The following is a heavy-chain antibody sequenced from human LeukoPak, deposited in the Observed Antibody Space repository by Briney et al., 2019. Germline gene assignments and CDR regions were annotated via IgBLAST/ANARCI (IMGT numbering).Heavy chain of an antibody. CDR2: INSDGSST. J-gene: IGHJ5*02. CDR3: ARDLGQYYDTSDNWFDP. CDR1: GFTFSSYW. V-gene: IGHV3-74*01. D-gene: IGHD3-22*01. Sequence: PGGSLRVSCAASGFTFSSYWMHWVRQAPGKWLVWVSRINSDGSSTSYVDSVKGRFTISRDNAKNTLNLQMNSLRAEDTAVYYCARDLGQYYDTSDNWFDPWGQGTLVTVSS.